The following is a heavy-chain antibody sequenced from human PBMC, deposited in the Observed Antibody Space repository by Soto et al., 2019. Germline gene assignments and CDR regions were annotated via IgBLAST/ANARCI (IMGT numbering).Heavy chain of an antibody. V-gene: IGHV4-31*11. J-gene: IGHJ5*02. CDR3: AREDAARIERWFDA. CDR2: IYSSGST. Sequence: QVQLQDSGPRLVKPSQTLSLSCAVSGGSIISASYSWNWIRQSPGRGLEWIGHIYSSGSTYYNPSLKSRVSISVDTSNNQFSLKLTSVTAADTAVYFCAREDAARIERWFDAWGQGILVTVSS. CDR1: GGSIISASYS. D-gene: IGHD6-6*01.